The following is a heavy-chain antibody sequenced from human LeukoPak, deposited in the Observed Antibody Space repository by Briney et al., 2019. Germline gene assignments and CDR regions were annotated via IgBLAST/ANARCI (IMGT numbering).Heavy chain of an antibody. CDR3: ARDLGGASIAATLDY. J-gene: IGHJ4*02. CDR2: ISSSSSYI. D-gene: IGHD6-6*01. V-gene: IGHV3-21*01. Sequence: PGGSLRLSCAASGFTFSSYSMDWVRQAPGKGLEWVSSISSSSSYIYYADSVKGRFTISRDNAKNSLYLQMNSLRAEDTAVYYCARDLGGASIAATLDYWGQGTLVTVSS. CDR1: GFTFSSYS.